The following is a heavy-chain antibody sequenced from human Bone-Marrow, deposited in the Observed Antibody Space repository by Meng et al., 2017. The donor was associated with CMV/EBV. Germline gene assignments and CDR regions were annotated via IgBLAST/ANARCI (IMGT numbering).Heavy chain of an antibody. CDR2: INQSGST. V-gene: IGHV4-34*01. D-gene: IGHD2-21*02. CDR1: GFTFSSYA. Sequence: ESLKISCAASGFTFSSYAMSWVRQAPGKGLEWIGEINQSGSTNYNPSLKSRVTISVDTSKNQFSLRLNAVTAADTAVYYCARGRKRMLTARYFLGYFDDWGQGPLVTVSS. J-gene: IGHJ4*02. CDR3: ARGRKRMLTARYFLGYFDD.